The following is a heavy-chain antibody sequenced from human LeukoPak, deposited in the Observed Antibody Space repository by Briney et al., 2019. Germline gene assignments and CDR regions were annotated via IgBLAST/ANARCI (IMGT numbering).Heavy chain of an antibody. Sequence: GGSLRLSCVVSGFTFSSYWMSWVRQAPGKGLEWVANINQDGSETYYVDSVKGRFTISRDNAKNSLYLQMNSLRAEDTAVYYCARRGGGSNWFDPWGQGTLVTASS. V-gene: IGHV3-7*04. CDR3: ARRGGGSNWFDP. D-gene: IGHD3-16*01. J-gene: IGHJ5*02. CDR1: GFTFSSYW. CDR2: INQDGSET.